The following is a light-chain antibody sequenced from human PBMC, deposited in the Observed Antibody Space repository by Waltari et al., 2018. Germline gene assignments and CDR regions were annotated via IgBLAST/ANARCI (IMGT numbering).Light chain of an antibody. CDR3: QVWHPAIDPGV. Sequence: SYVLTQPPSVSVAPGETARITCGGDNIGSSSVTWYQQRPGQAPVLVIFYDGDRPSGIPERFSGSNSGNTATLTITRVEAGDEANYYCQVWHPAIDPGVFGPGTEVTV. V-gene: IGLV3-21*04. CDR2: YDG. J-gene: IGLJ1*01. CDR1: NIGSSS.